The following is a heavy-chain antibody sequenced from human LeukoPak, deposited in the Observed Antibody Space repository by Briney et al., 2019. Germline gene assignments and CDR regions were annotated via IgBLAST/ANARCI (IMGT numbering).Heavy chain of an antibody. D-gene: IGHD3-10*01. V-gene: IGHV1-46*01. CDR3: ARGGSLTTPLPFDY. CDR1: GYTFINYY. CDR2: INVSGGGT. Sequence: ASVKVSCKASGYTFINYYIHWVRQAPGQGPEWMGIINVSGGGTSYAQKFQGRVTMTRDTSTSTVYMELSSLRSEDTAVYFCARGGSLTTPLPFDYWGQGILVTVSS. J-gene: IGHJ4*02.